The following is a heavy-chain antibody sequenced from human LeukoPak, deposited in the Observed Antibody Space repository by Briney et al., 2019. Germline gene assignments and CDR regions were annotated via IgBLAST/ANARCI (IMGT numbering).Heavy chain of an antibody. J-gene: IGHJ6*03. Sequence: PGGSLRLSCAASGFTFSSYGMSWVRQAPGKGLEWVANINQDGSEKYYVDSVRGRFAISRDNAKNSLYLQMDSLGPEDTAVCYCARDPYSGNYGNDYYYYMDVWGKGTTVTISS. CDR2: INQDGSEK. V-gene: IGHV3-7*01. D-gene: IGHD1-26*01. CDR1: GFTFSSYG. CDR3: ARDPYSGNYGNDYYYYMDV.